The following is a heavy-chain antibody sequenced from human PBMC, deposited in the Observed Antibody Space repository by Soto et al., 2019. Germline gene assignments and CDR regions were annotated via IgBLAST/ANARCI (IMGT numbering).Heavy chain of an antibody. CDR2: IWHEGKNK. J-gene: IGHJ4*02. CDR3: ARDPGQDEAMDY. CDR1: GFAFSDFG. Sequence: QVQVVESGGGVVQPGKSLRLSCAASGFAFSDFGMHWVRQAPAKGLEWVAVIWHEGKNKDYADYAKGRFTISRDNSRNILYLEMNSLRVEDTAVYYCARDPGQDEAMDYWGQGTLVTVSS. V-gene: IGHV3-33*01.